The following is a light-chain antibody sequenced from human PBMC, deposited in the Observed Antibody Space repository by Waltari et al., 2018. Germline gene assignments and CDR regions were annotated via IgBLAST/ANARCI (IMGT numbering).Light chain of an antibody. CDR2: GKN. Sequence: SSELTQDPVVSVALGQTDRLTCPGASFRYYYANLYPQKPGQAPVLVMYGKNNRPSGIPDRFSGSYSGTTASLIITGAQAEDEGDYYCNSRDSRGHPLVFGTGTKVTVL. CDR1: SFRYYY. CDR3: NSRDSRGHPLV. J-gene: IGLJ1*01. V-gene: IGLV3-19*01.